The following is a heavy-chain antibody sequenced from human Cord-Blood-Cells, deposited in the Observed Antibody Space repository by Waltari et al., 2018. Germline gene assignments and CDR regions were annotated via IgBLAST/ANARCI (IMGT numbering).Heavy chain of an antibody. CDR3: ARGHSPIVGATPSKY. V-gene: IGHV1-3*01. Sequence: QVQLVQSGAEVKKPGASVKVSCKASGYTFTSYAMHWVRQAPGQRLEWMGWINAGNGNTKYSQKFQGRVTITRDTSASTAYMELSSLRSEDTAVYYCARGHSPIVGATPSKYWGQGTLVTVSS. J-gene: IGHJ4*02. CDR1: GYTFTSYA. D-gene: IGHD1-26*01. CDR2: INAGNGNT.